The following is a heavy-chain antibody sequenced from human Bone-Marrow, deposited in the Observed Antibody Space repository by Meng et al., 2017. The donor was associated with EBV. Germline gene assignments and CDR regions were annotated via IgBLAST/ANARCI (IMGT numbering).Heavy chain of an antibody. V-gene: IGHV1-69*01. Sequence: QVQVVDAGAEVKKPGCSVKVSCKTSGGTFRSDAISWVRQAPGQGLEWMGGLIPMSDAPHYAQKFQGRVTITADESTSTHYMDLSGLRSEDTAVYYCASESGRGFTPDYWGQGTLVTVSS. CDR3: ASESGRGFTPDY. J-gene: IGHJ4*02. D-gene: IGHD3-10*01. CDR1: GGTFRSDA. CDR2: LIPMSDAP.